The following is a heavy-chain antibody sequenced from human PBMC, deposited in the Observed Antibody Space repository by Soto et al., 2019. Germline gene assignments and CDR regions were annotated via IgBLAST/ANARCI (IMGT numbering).Heavy chain of an antibody. CDR3: AADHYYDSVQSFHYMDV. J-gene: IGHJ6*03. Sequence: GASVKVSCKASGYTFTSYDINWVRQATGQGLEWMGWMNPNSGNTGYAQKFQGRVTMTRNTSISTAYMELSSLRSKDTAVYYCAADHYYDSVQSFHYMDVWGKGTTVTVSS. CDR1: GYTFTSYD. V-gene: IGHV1-8*01. CDR2: MNPNSGNT. D-gene: IGHD3-22*01.